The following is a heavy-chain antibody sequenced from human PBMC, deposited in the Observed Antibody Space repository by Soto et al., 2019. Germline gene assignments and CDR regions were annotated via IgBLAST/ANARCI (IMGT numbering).Heavy chain of an antibody. D-gene: IGHD3-16*01. Sequence: GASVKVSCKTFGYTFTSYCIGWARQAPGQGLEWMGWINTYNGNTNYAQNLQGRVTLTTDTSTSTAYMELRSLRSNDTAIYYCAMVDVYVTPSPQDVWGQGTMVTVSS. CDR3: AMVDVYVTPSPQDV. CDR1: GYTFTSYC. CDR2: INTYNGNT. J-gene: IGHJ6*02. V-gene: IGHV1-18*01.